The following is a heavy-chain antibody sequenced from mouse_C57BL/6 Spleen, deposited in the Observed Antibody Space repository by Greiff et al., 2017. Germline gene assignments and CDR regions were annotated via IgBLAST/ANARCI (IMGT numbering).Heavy chain of an antibody. CDR2: IYPGDGDT. J-gene: IGHJ2*01. CDR3: ARGNWDEDDY. CDR1: GYAFSSYW. Sequence: VKLMESGAELVKPGASVKISCKASGYAFSSYWMNWVKQRPGKGLEWIGQIYPGDGDTNYNGKFKGKATLTADKSSSTAYMQLSSLTSEDSAVYFCARGNWDEDDYWGQGTTLTVSS. V-gene: IGHV1-80*01. D-gene: IGHD4-1*01.